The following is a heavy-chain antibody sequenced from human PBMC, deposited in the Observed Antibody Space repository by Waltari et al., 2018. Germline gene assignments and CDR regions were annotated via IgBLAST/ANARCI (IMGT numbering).Heavy chain of an antibody. V-gene: IGHV1-69*05. CDR1: GGTFSSYS. CDR3: AGAWAAAGKVGSSTYFDY. Sequence: QVQLVQSGAEVKKPGSSVKVSCQASGGTFSSYSISWVRQAPGQGLEWIGGIIPIFGTANYAQKFQGRGTITTDESTSTAYMELSSLRSEDTAVYYCAGAWAAAGKVGSSTYFDYWGQGTLVTVSS. D-gene: IGHD6-13*01. J-gene: IGHJ4*02. CDR2: IIPIFGTA.